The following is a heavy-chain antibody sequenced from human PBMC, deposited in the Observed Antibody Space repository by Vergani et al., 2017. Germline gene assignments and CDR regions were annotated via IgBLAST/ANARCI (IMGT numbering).Heavy chain of an antibody. CDR3: AKDGGSMVRGVTPLDY. V-gene: IGHV3-9*01. CDR1: GFTFDDYA. J-gene: IGHJ4*02. Sequence: EVQLVESGGGLVQPGRSLRLSCAASGFTFDDYAMHWVRQAPGKGLEWVSGISWNSGSIGYAASVKGRFTISRDNAKNSLYLQMNSLRAEDTALYYCAKDGGSMVRGVTPLDYWGQGTLVTVSS. CDR2: ISWNSGSI. D-gene: IGHD3-10*01.